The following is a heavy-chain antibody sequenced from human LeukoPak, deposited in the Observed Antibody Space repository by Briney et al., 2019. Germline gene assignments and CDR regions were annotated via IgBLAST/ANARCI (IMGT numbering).Heavy chain of an antibody. CDR2: IYYSGST. CDR1: GGSISGYY. CDR3: ARGPIYDSSGYYYWEYFQH. V-gene: IGHV4-59*01. Sequence: SETLSLTCTVSGGSISGYYWSWIRQPPGKGLEWIGYIYYSGSTNYNPSLKSRVTISVDTSKNQFSLKLSSVTAADTAVYYCARGPIYDSSGYYYWEYFQHWGQGTLVTVSS. D-gene: IGHD3-22*01. J-gene: IGHJ1*01.